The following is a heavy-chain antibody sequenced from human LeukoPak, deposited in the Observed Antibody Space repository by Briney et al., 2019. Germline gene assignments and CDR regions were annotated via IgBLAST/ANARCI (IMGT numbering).Heavy chain of an antibody. D-gene: IGHD5-24*01. Sequence: SETLSLTCTVSGGSISSYYWSWIRQPPGKGLEWIGYIYYSGSTNYNPPLKSRVTISVDTSKNQFSLKLSSVTAADTAVYYCARLGDEGINDHWGQGTLVTVSS. J-gene: IGHJ5*02. CDR2: IYYSGST. V-gene: IGHV4-59*08. CDR3: ARLGDEGINDH. CDR1: GGSISSYY.